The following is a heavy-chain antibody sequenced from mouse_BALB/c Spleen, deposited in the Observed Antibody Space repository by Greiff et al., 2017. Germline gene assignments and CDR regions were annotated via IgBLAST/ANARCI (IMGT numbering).Heavy chain of an antibody. D-gene: IGHD2-2*01. CDR3: ARHGGYDGYYYAMDY. CDR2: ISSGGSYT. V-gene: IGHV5-6*02. CDR1: GFTFSSYG. Sequence: EVMLVESGGDLVKPGGSLKLSCAASGFTFSSYGMSWVRQTPDKRLEWVATISSGGSYTYYPDSVKGRFTISRDNAKNTLYLQMSSLKSEDTAMYYCARHGGYDGYYYAMDYWGQGTSVTVSS. J-gene: IGHJ4*01.